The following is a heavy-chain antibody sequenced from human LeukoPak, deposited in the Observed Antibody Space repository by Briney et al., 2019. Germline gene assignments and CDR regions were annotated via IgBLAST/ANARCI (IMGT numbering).Heavy chain of an antibody. J-gene: IGHJ3*02. CDR3: ARILRFLELFSDGAFDI. Sequence: SATLSPTCTVSAPSISSHCCRCGRQPPREGREWVGYIYDSGSTDYNPSLKSRLTMSVDTSKNQFSLKLSSVTAADTAVYYCARILRFLELFSDGAFDIWGQGTMVTVSS. CDR2: IYDSGST. V-gene: IGHV4-59*07. D-gene: IGHD3-3*01. CDR1: APSISSHC.